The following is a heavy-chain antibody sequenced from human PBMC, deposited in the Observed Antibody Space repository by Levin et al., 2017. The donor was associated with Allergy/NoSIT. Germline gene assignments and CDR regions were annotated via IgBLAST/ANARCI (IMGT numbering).Heavy chain of an antibody. CDR2: INTAGDT. Sequence: GESLKISCAASGFTFSNYDMHWVRQATGRGLAWVSGINTAGDTFYPDSVKGRFTISRENAKNSLYLQMSSLRAGDTAVYYCARVHRGAFDIWGQGTMVTVSS. CDR3: ARVHRGAFDI. J-gene: IGHJ3*02. V-gene: IGHV3-13*01. D-gene: IGHD3-10*01. CDR1: GFTFSNYD.